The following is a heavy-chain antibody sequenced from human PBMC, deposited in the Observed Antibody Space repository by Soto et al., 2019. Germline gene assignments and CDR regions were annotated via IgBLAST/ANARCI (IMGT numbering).Heavy chain of an antibody. Sequence: GGSLRLSCAASGFTFSSYAMSWVRQAPGKGLEWVSAISGSGGSTYYADSVKGRFTISRDNSKNTLYLQMNSLRAEDTAVYYCAKEGAYRYYDILTGPATSSYYYGMDVWGQGTTVTVSS. J-gene: IGHJ6*02. CDR3: AKEGAYRYYDILTGPATSSYYYGMDV. CDR1: GFTFSSYA. D-gene: IGHD3-9*01. CDR2: ISGSGGST. V-gene: IGHV3-23*01.